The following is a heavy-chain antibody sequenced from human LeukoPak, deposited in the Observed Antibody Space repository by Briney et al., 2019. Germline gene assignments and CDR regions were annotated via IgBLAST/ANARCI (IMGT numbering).Heavy chain of an antibody. Sequence: SETLSLTCTVSGYSISSGYYWGWIRQPPGKGLEWIGSIYHSGSTYYNPSLKSRVTISVDTSKNQFSLKLSSVTAADTAVYYCARDGLPKYYYYMDVWGKGTTVTVSS. CDR1: GYSISSGYY. CDR3: ARDGLPKYYYYMDV. J-gene: IGHJ6*03. CDR2: IYHSGST. V-gene: IGHV4-38-2*02. D-gene: IGHD2-15*01.